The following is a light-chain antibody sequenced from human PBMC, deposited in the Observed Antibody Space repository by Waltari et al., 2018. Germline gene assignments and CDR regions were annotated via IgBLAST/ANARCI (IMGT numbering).Light chain of an antibody. CDR3: QQYNNWPLWT. CDR2: ATS. J-gene: IGKJ1*01. V-gene: IGKV3-15*01. CDR1: QSVSSN. Sequence: EIVMTQSPATLSVSPGERATLSCRASQSVSSNLAWYQQKPGQAPRLLIYATSTRATGIPARFSGSGSGIEFTLTISSLQSEDFAVYYCQQYNNWPLWTFGQGTKVEIK.